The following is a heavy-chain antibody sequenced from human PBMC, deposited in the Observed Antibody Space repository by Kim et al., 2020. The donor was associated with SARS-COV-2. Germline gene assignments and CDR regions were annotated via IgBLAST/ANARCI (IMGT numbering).Heavy chain of an antibody. V-gene: IGHV3-9*01. J-gene: IGHJ6*03. Sequence: DSVKGRFTISRDNAKNSLYLQKNSLRAEDTALYYCAKDDYYGSGGYMDVWGKGTTVTVSS. D-gene: IGHD3-10*01. CDR3: AKDDYYGSGGYMDV.